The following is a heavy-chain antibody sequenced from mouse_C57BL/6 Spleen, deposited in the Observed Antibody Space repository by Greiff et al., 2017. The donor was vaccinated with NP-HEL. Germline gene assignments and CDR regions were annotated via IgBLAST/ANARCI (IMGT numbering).Heavy chain of an antibody. CDR1: GYTFTSYW. V-gene: IGHV1-55*01. CDR3: ASTTVVATDAMDY. J-gene: IGHJ4*01. Sequence: QVQLQQPGAELVKPGASVKMSCKASGYTFTSYWITWVKQRPGQGLEWIGDIYPGSGSTNYNEKFKSKATLTVDTSSSTAYMQLSSLTSEDSAVYYCASTTVVATDAMDYWGQGTSVTVSS. D-gene: IGHD1-1*01. CDR2: IYPGSGST.